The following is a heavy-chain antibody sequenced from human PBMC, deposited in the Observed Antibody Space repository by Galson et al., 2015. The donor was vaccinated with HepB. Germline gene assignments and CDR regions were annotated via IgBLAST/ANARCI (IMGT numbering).Heavy chain of an antibody. CDR1: GFTFSNYW. CDR2: INSDGTYI. V-gene: IGHV3-74*01. CDR3: ARGNNPNY. Sequence: SLRLSCAASGFTFSNYWMHWVRQAPGKGLVWVSRINSDGTYITYADSVKGRFTISRDNAKNTLHLQMNNLRADDTAVYYCARGNNPNYWSQGTLVTVSS. J-gene: IGHJ4*02. D-gene: IGHD1/OR15-1a*01.